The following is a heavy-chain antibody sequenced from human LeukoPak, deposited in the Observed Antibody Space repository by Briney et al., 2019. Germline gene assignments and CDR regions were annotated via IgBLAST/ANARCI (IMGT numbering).Heavy chain of an antibody. Sequence: GGSLRLSCAASEFTYSNYAMTWVRQAPGKGLEWVSTISAGGGATYYADSVKGRFTISRDNSKNTPYLQMNSLRAEDTAAYYCAKSTRGSGSYGYLDHWGQGTLVTVSS. CDR2: ISAGGGAT. CDR3: AKSTRGSGSYGYLDH. D-gene: IGHD3-10*01. V-gene: IGHV3-23*01. CDR1: EFTYSNYA. J-gene: IGHJ4*02.